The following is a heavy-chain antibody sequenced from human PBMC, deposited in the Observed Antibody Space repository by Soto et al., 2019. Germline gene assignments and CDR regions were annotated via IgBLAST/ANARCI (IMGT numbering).Heavy chain of an antibody. CDR1: GGSISTVGHY. J-gene: IGHJ6*02. D-gene: IGHD5-12*01. CDR2: IYYSGST. Sequence: PSETLSLTCSVSGGSISTVGHYWTWIRQPPGKGLEWIGSIYYSGSTYYNPSLKSRVTISVDTSKNQFSLKLSSVTAADTAVYYCARRLADVEMATTSENDYGMDVWGQGTTVTVSS. V-gene: IGHV4-39*01. CDR3: ARRLADVEMATTSENDYGMDV.